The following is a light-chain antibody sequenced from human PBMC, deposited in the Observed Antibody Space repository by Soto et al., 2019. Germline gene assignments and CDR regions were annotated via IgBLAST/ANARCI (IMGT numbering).Light chain of an antibody. CDR1: SSDVGRYNY. Sequence: QSALTQPASVSGSPGQSITLSCTGTSSDVGRYNYVSWYQQYPGKAPKLMIYDVNNRPAGVSNRFSGSKSGNTASLTISGLQAEDEADYYCCSYTTSNTLVFGGGTKLTVL. J-gene: IGLJ2*01. V-gene: IGLV2-14*03. CDR2: DVN. CDR3: CSYTTSNTLV.